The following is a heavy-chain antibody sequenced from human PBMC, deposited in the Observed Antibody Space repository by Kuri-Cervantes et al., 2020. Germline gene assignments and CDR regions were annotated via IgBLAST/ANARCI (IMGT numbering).Heavy chain of an antibody. CDR3: ARDLGSGNYPSWFDP. Sequence: ESLKISCAVYGGSFSGYYWSWIRQPPGKGLEWIGEINHSGSTNYNPSLKSRVTISLDTSKNQFSLKLSSVTAADAAVYYCARDLGSGNYPSWFDPWGQGTLVTVSS. J-gene: IGHJ5*02. D-gene: IGHD3-10*01. V-gene: IGHV4-34*01. CDR2: INHSGST. CDR1: GGSFSGYY.